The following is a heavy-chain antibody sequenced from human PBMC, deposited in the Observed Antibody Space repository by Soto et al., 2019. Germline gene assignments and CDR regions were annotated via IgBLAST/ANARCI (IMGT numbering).Heavy chain of an antibody. CDR1: SVSNAW. Sequence: SVSNAWMNWVRPAPGKGLEWVGRIKSKTDGGTTDYAAPVKGRFTISRDDSKNTLYLQMNSLKTEDTAVYYCTKGRLIPDYWGQGTLVTVSS. V-gene: IGHV3-15*07. J-gene: IGHJ4*02. CDR3: TKGRLIPDY. D-gene: IGHD3-22*01. CDR2: IKSKTDGGTT.